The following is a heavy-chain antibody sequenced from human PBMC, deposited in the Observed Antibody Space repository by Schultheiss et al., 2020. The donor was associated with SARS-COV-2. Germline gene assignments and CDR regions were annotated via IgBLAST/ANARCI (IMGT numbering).Heavy chain of an antibody. CDR1: GFTLSSYA. Sequence: GESLKISCAASGFTLSSYAMHWVRQAPGKGLEWVAVIWYDGSNKYYADSVKGRFTISRDNSKNTLYLQMNSLRAEDTAVYYCARIHVGRNSYYYYYGMDVWGQGTTVTVSS. D-gene: IGHD4-23*01. J-gene: IGHJ6*02. CDR2: IWYDGSNK. CDR3: ARIHVGRNSYYYYYGMDV. V-gene: IGHV3-30*07.